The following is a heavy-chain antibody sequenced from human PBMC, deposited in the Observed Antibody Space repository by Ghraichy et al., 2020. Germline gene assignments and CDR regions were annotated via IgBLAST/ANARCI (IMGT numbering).Heavy chain of an antibody. CDR3: ARPGDIVVEPAAITDYYYYGMDV. CDR2: ISSSSSYI. CDR1: GFTFSSYS. D-gene: IGHD2-2*02. V-gene: IGHV3-21*01. J-gene: IGHJ6*02. Sequence: GGSLRLSCAASGFTFSSYSMNWVRQAPGKGLEWVSSISSSSSYIYYADSVKGRFTISRDNAKNSLYLQMNSLRAEDTAVYYCARPGDIVVEPAAITDYYYYGMDVWGQGTTVTVSS.